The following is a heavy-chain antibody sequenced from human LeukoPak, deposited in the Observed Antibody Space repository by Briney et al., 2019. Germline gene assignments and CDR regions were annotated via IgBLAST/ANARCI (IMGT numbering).Heavy chain of an antibody. J-gene: IGHJ4*02. V-gene: IGHV3-43*01. CDR1: GVTLDDYT. CDR2: ICLDGGST. CDR3: ANSGYSGYGSFDY. D-gene: IGHD5-12*01. Sequence: GGSLRHSCAPSGVTLDDYTMHSAPPPPGGGRGCVSLICLDGGSTYYADSVKGRFTISRDNSKNSLYLEMNSLRTEDTALYYCANSGYSGYGSFDYWGQGTLVTVSS.